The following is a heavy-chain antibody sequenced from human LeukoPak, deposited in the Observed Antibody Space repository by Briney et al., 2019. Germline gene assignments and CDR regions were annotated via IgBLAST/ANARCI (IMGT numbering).Heavy chain of an antibody. CDR1: GHPFNGYY. CDR3: ARGRRGIQLAWYFDL. Sequence: SDTLSLPCAVYGHPFNGYYWIWIPQPPGKAWEGSVEINHSGSTNYNTSLKSQVTISVDTSKNQFSLKLSSVTAADTAVYDCARGRRGIQLAWYFDLWGRGTLVTVSS. J-gene: IGHJ2*01. D-gene: IGHD5-18*01. CDR2: INHSGST. V-gene: IGHV4-34*01.